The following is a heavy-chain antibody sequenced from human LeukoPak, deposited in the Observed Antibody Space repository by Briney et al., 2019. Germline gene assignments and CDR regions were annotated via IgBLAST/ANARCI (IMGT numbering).Heavy chain of an antibody. CDR2: ISYDGSNK. Sequence: GGSLRLSCAASGFTFSNYAMSWVRQAPGKGLEWVAVISYDGSNKYYADSVKGRFTISRDNSKNTLYLQMNSLRAEDTAVYYCASRLAAAAINWFDPWGQGTLVTVSS. CDR1: GFTFSNYA. J-gene: IGHJ5*01. D-gene: IGHD6-13*01. CDR3: ASRLAAAAINWFDP. V-gene: IGHV3-30*14.